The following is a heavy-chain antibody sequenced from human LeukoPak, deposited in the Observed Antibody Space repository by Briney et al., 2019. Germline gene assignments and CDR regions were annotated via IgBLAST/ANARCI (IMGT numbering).Heavy chain of an antibody. CDR3: ARGDGPIHGRYYFDY. V-gene: IGHV6-1*01. CDR2: TFYRSKWSS. Sequence: SQTLSLTCAISGDSVSGKSVAWDWIRQSPSRGLEWLGRTFYRSKWSSEYATSMKGRITINPDTSKNQFSLQLISVTPEDTAVYYCARGDGPIHGRYYFDYWGQGTLITVSS. J-gene: IGHJ4*02. D-gene: IGHD3-10*01. CDR1: GDSVSGKSVA.